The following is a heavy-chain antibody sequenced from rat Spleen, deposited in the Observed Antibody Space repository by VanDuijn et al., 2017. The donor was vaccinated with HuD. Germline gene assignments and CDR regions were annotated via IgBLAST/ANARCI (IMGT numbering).Heavy chain of an antibody. V-gene: IGHV5-29*01. CDR3: VRGYYFDC. Sequence: EVQLVESGGGLVQPGRSLRLSCVASGFTFNNYWMTWVRQAPKKGLEWVATISYDGSTPYYRDSVKGRFTISRDNAKITLYLQMDSLRSEDTATYYCVRGYYFDCWGQGVMVTVSS. J-gene: IGHJ2*01. CDR2: ISYDGSTP. CDR1: GFTFNNYW.